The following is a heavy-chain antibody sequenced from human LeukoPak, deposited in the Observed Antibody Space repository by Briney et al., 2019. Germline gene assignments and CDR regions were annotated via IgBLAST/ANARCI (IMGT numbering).Heavy chain of an antibody. CDR1: GYTFTGYY. V-gene: IGHV1-2*02. Sequence: EASVKVSCKASGYTFTGYYMHWVRQAPGQGLEWMGWINPNSGGTNYAQKFQGRVTMTRDTSISTAYMELSRLRSDDTAVYYCAKDWRGYYYYMDVWGKGTTVTVSS. D-gene: IGHD3-10*01. CDR2: INPNSGGT. CDR3: AKDWRGYYYYMDV. J-gene: IGHJ6*03.